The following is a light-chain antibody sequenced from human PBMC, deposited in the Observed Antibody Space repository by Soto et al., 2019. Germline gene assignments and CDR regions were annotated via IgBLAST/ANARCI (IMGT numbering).Light chain of an antibody. CDR2: GAS. Sequence: EIVLTQSPGTLSLSPGERATLSCRASQSVSNSFLAWYQQKPGPAPRLLIYGASSRATGIPDRFSGSGSGTDFTLTISRLEPEDFAVYYCQQYDSSPYTFGQGTKLEIK. CDR3: QQYDSSPYT. V-gene: IGKV3-20*01. J-gene: IGKJ2*01. CDR1: QSVSNSF.